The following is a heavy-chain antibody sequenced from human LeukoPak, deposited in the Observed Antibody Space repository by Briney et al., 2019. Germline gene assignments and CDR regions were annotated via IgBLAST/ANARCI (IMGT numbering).Heavy chain of an antibody. V-gene: IGHV3-9*01. CDR2: ISGNSGSI. CDR1: GFTFDDYA. D-gene: IGHD3-10*01. CDR3: ARAYPAMVRGAQGGAFDI. J-gene: IGHJ3*02. Sequence: PGRSLRLSCAASGFTFDDYAMHWVRQAPGKGLEWVSGISGNSGSIGYADSVKGRFTISRDNAKNSLYLQMNSLRAEDTAVYYCARAYPAMVRGAQGGAFDIWGQGTMVTVSS.